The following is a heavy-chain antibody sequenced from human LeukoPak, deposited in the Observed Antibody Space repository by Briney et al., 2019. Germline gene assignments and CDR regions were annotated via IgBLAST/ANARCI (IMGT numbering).Heavy chain of an antibody. CDR2: IYSGGST. J-gene: IGHJ3*02. CDR3: AKSSSGWADAFDI. V-gene: IGHV3-66*01. D-gene: IGHD6-19*01. CDR1: GFTSSSYS. Sequence: GGSLRLSCAASGFTSSSYSMSWVRQAPGKGLEWVSLIYSGGSTYYADSVKGRFTISRDNSKITLYLQMNSLRAEDTAVYYCAKSSSGWADAFDIWGQGTMVTVSS.